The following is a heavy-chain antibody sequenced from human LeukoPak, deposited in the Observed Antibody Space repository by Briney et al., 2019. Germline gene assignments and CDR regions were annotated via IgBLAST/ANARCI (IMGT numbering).Heavy chain of an antibody. Sequence: SETLSLTCTVSGDSISSYYWSWIRQPPGKGLEWIGYIYYSGSINYNPSLKSRVTISIDTSKNHFSLKLTSVTAADTAVYYCARAILYDLIMGYYGMDVWGQGTTVTVSS. CDR1: GDSISSYY. D-gene: IGHD3-3*01. J-gene: IGHJ6*02. CDR2: IYYSGSI. V-gene: IGHV4-59*08. CDR3: ARAILYDLIMGYYGMDV.